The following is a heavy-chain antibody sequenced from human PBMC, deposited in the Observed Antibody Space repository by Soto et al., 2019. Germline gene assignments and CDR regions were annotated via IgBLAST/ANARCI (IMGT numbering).Heavy chain of an antibody. D-gene: IGHD2-2*01. V-gene: IGHV1-46*01. CDR3: ARSPSSPQVLIGGSWFDP. CDR2: INPSGGST. Sequence: QVQLVQSGAEVKKPGASVKLSCKAFGYTFSNYNIHWVRQAPGQGLEWMATINPSGGSTSYAQKFQGRVTMARDTSTSTVYMELSSLRSDDTALYFCARSPSSPQVLIGGSWFDPWGQGTLVTVSS. CDR1: GYTFSNYN. J-gene: IGHJ5*02.